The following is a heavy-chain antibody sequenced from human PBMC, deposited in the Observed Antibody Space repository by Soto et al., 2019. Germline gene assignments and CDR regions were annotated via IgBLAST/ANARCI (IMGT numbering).Heavy chain of an antibody. CDR3: ARGGHHYDRSCYTRLNDYGMDV. CDR1: GYTFTSYG. D-gene: IGHD3-22*01. V-gene: IGHV1-18*01. CDR2: ISVYSGNT. Sequence: ASVKVSCKASGYTFTSYGISWVRQAPGQGLEWMRWISVYSGNTNYAQKFQGRVTMTTDTSTSTAYMELRSLRSDDTAVYYCARGGHHYDRSCYTRLNDYGMDVWGQGTTLTVSS. J-gene: IGHJ6*02.